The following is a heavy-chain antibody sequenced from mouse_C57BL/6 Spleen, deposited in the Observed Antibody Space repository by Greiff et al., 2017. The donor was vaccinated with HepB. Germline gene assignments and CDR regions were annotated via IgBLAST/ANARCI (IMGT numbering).Heavy chain of an antibody. CDR3: ARGGSNYPLAY. CDR1: GYTFTSYG. V-gene: IGHV1-81*01. CDR2: IYPRSGNT. Sequence: QVQLQQSGAELARPGASVKLSCKASGYTFTSYGISWVKQRTGQGLEWIGEIYPRSGNTYYNEKFKGKATLTADKSSSTAYMELRSLTSEDSAVYFCARGGSNYPLAYWGQGTLVTVSA. J-gene: IGHJ3*01. D-gene: IGHD2-5*01.